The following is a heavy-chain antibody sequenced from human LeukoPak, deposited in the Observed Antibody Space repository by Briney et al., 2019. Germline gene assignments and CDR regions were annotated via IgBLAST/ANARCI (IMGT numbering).Heavy chain of an antibody. CDR3: ARVGRSSGSYYNVVYYGMDV. CDR2: IYSGGST. V-gene: IGHV3-66*01. CDR1: GFPFDSNY. J-gene: IGHJ6*02. D-gene: IGHD3-10*01. Sequence: PGGSLLLSCAASGFPFDSNYMSWVRQAPGKGLEGVSVIYSGGSTYYADSVKGRFTISRDNSKNTLYLQMNSLRAEDTAVYYCARVGRSSGSYYNVVYYGMDVGGQGTTVTVS.